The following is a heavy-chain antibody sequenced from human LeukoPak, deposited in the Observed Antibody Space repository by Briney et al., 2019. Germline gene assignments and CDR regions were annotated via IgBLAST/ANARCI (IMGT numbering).Heavy chain of an antibody. J-gene: IGHJ4*02. D-gene: IGHD4-17*01. CDR2: INPNCGGT. CDR3: ARALDYGDYFDY. V-gene: IGHV1-2*06. Sequence: ASVTVSCKASGYTFTGYYMHWVRQAPGQGLEWMGRINPNCGGTNYAQKFQGRVTMTRDTSISTAYMELSRLRSDDTAVYYCARALDYGDYFDYWGQGTLVTVSS. CDR1: GYTFTGYY.